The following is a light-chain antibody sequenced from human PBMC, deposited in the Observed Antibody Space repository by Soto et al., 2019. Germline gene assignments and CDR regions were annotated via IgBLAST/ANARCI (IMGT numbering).Light chain of an antibody. CDR3: QQYVGWT. V-gene: IGKV3-20*01. CDR2: GTS. Sequence: EIVLTQSPGTLSVSPGERATLSCRASQTISSDYLAWYQQKPGQAPILLIYGTSSRATGIPGRLSGSGSGTDFILIISRLEPEDCAIYYCQQYVGWTFGQGTKVEIK. J-gene: IGKJ1*01. CDR1: QTISSDY.